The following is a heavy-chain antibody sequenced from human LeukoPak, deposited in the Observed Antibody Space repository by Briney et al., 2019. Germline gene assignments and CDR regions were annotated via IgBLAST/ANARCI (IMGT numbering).Heavy chain of an antibody. V-gene: IGHV4-34*01. D-gene: IGHD3-3*01. CDR1: GGSFSGYY. CDR3: APGVPPDI. J-gene: IGHJ3*02. CDR2: INHSGST. Sequence: MSSETLSLTCAVYGGSFSGYYWSRIRQPPGKGLEWIGEINHSGSTNYNPSLKCRVTISVDTSKNQFSLKLSSVTAADTAVYYCAPGVPPDIWGQGTMVAVSS.